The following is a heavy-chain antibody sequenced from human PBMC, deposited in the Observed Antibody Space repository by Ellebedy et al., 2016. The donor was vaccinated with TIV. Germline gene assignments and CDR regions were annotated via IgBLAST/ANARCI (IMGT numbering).Heavy chain of an antibody. J-gene: IGHJ6*02. D-gene: IGHD2-2*01. CDR2: ISSSSSYI. Sequence: GGSLRLXCAASGFTFSSYAMHWVRQAPGKGLEWVSSISSSSSYIYYADSVKGRFTISRDNAKNSLYLQMNSLRAEDTAVYYCARDRVGYCSSTSCWGYYYYGMDVWGQGTTVTVSS. CDR3: ARDRVGYCSSTSCWGYYYYGMDV. CDR1: GFTFSSYA. V-gene: IGHV3-21*01.